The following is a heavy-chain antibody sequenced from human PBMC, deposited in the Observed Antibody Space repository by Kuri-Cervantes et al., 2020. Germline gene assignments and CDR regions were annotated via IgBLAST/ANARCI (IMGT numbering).Heavy chain of an antibody. V-gene: IGHV4-38-2*01. J-gene: IGHJ3*02. CDR3: ARSNGDYHDAFDI. D-gene: IGHD4-17*01. Sequence: GSLRLSCAVSGYSISSGYYWGWIRQPPGKGLEWIGSIYHSGSTNYNPSLKSRVTISVDTSKNQFSLKLSSVTAADTAVYYCARSNGDYHDAFDIWGQGTMVTVSS. CDR1: GYSISSGYY. CDR2: IYHSGST.